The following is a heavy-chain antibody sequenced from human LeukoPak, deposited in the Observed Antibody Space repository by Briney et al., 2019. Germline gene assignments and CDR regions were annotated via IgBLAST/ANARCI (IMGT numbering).Heavy chain of an antibody. J-gene: IGHJ5*02. V-gene: IGHV4-34*01. CDR3: ARGRESSTWYGYWFDP. Sequence: SSETLSLTCAVYGGSFSGYYWSWIRQPPGKGLEWIGGINHSGSTNYNPSLKSRVTISVDTSKNQFSLKLSSVTAADTAVYYCARGRESSTWYGYWFDPWGQGTLVTVSS. D-gene: IGHD6-13*01. CDR1: GGSFSGYY. CDR2: INHSGST.